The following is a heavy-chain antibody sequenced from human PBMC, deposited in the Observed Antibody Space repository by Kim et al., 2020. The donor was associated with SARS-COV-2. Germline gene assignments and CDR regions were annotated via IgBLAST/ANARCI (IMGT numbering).Heavy chain of an antibody. D-gene: IGHD2-2*01. Sequence: GGSLRLSCAASGFTFSTYDMSWVRQAPGKGLEWVSAITGRDGSTFYADSVKGRFTISRDNSKNTLFLQVNSLRAEDTALYYCARESSRRADYWGQGTLFT. CDR3: ARESSRRADY. CDR2: ITGRDGST. CDR1: GFTFSTYD. V-gene: IGHV3-23*01. J-gene: IGHJ4*02.